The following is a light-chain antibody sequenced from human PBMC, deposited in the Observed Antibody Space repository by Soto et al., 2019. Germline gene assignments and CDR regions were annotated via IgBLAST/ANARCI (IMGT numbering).Light chain of an antibody. CDR3: QQYYSYPHT. V-gene: IGKV1-8*01. CDR1: QGISSY. J-gene: IGKJ4*01. Sequence: AIRMTQSPSSFSASTGDRVTITCRASQGISSYLAWYQQKPGKAPKLLIYAASTLQSGVPSRFSGSGSGTDSTLTISCLQSEDFATYYSQQYYSYPHTFGGGTKVEIK. CDR2: AAS.